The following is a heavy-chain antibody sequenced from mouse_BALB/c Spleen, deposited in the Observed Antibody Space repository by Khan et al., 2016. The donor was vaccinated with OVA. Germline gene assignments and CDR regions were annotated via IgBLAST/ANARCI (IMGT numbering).Heavy chain of an antibody. CDR1: GFTFSTFA. CDR3: ARHNYGHFAY. V-gene: IGHV5-6*01. Sequence: EVELVESGGDLVKPGGSLKLSCAASGFTFSTFAMSWVRQTPDKRLEWVATISTDGDYIYYPDSVKGRFTISRDNAKNTLYLQMSSLRSEDTTRYYCARHNYGHFAYWGQGTLVTVS. D-gene: IGHD1-1*01. CDR2: ISTDGDYI. J-gene: IGHJ3*01.